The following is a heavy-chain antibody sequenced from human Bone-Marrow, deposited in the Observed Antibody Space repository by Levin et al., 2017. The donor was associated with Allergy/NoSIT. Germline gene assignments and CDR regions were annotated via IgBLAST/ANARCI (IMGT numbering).Heavy chain of an antibody. Sequence: SGPTLVKHTQTLTLTCTFSGFSLSPFGVGVGWIRQPPGSALEWLALIYWDDDEHYNPSLKSRLTITKDTSKNQVVLTMTNMDPVDTATYYCARLKSWNDGYSFDYWGQGTLVTVSS. CDR2: IYWDDDE. J-gene: IGHJ4*02. V-gene: IGHV2-5*02. CDR3: ARLKSWNDGYSFDY. D-gene: IGHD1-1*01. CDR1: GFSLSPFGVG.